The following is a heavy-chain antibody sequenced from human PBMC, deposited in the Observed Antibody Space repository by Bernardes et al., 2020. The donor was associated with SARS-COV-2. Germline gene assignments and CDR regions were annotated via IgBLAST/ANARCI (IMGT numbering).Heavy chain of an antibody. CDR3: ARDPATNYDFWSGYYSLYYYGMDV. CDR2: IKQDGSEK. CDR1: GFTFSSYW. J-gene: IGHJ6*02. D-gene: IGHD3-3*01. V-gene: IGHV3-7*01. Sequence: GGSLRLSCAASGFTFSSYWMSWVRQAPGKGLEWVANIKQDGSEKYYVDSVKGRFTISRDNAKNSLYLQMNSLRAEDTAGYYCARDPATNYDFWSGYYSLYYYGMDVWGQGTTVTVSS.